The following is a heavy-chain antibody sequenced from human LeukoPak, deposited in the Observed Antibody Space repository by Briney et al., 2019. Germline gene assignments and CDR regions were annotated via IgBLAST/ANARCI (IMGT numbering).Heavy chain of an antibody. V-gene: IGHV3-53*01. J-gene: IGHJ4*02. CDR3: ARGGAVSKSASAPDY. CDR1: GCSVRTSR. Sequence: PGGSLRLSCEVSGCSVRTSRMSWVRQAPGKGLEWVSVIYDGGTTQYADSVKGRFTISRDNSKNTLYFQMNSLRAEDTAVYYCARGGAVSKSASAPDYWGQGTLVTVSS. CDR2: IYDGGTT. D-gene: IGHD4-11*01.